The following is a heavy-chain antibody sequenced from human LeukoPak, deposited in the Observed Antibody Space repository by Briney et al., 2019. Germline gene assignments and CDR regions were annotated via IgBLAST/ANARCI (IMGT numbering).Heavy chain of an antibody. D-gene: IGHD1-26*01. J-gene: IGHJ3*02. CDR1: GGTFSSYA. CDR3: ARVESGSFFNAFDI. CDR2: IIPIFGTA. Sequence: SMQVSCKASGGTFSSYAISWVRQAPGQGLEWMGGIIPIFGTANYAQKFQGRVTITTDESTSTAYMELSSLRSEDTAVYYCARVESGSFFNAFDIWGQGTMVTVSS. V-gene: IGHV1-69*05.